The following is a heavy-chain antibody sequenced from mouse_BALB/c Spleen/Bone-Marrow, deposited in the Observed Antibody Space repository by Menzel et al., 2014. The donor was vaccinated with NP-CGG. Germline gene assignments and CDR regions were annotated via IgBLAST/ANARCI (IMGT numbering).Heavy chain of an antibody. Sequence: QVQLQQSGAELVRPGTSVKVSCKASGYAFTNYLIEWVKQRPGQGLEWIGVINPGSGGTNYNEKFEGKAILTADESSSTAYMQLSSLTSDDSAVYFCARRDDAMDYWGQGTSVTVSS. CDR2: INPGSGGT. J-gene: IGHJ4*01. V-gene: IGHV1-54*03. CDR1: GYAFTNYL. D-gene: IGHD3-3*01. CDR3: ARRDDAMDY.